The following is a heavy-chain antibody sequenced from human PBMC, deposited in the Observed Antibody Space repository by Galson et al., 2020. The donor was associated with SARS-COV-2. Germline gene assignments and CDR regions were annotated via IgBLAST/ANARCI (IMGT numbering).Heavy chain of an antibody. CDR1: GYTFTGYY. Sequence: ASVKVSCKASGYTFTGYYMHWVRQAPGQGLEWMGWINPNSGGTNYAQKFQGRVTITRDTSISTAYMELSRLRSDDTAVYYCASPYDGAFDAFDIWGQGTMVTVSS. D-gene: IGHD1-26*01. CDR3: ASPYDGAFDAFDI. J-gene: IGHJ3*02. CDR2: INPNSGGT. V-gene: IGHV1-2*02.